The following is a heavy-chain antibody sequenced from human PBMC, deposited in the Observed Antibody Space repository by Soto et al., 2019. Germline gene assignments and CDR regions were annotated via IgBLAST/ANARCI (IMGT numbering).Heavy chain of an antibody. CDR1: GGSISSGDYY. J-gene: IGHJ4*02. D-gene: IGHD5-12*01. CDR3: ARGYVDIVATIRIAVAGTFDY. CDR2: IYYSGST. Sequence: LSLTCTVSGGSISSGDYYWSWIRQPPGKGLEWIGYIYYSGSTYYNPSLKSRVTISVDTSKNQFSLKLSSVTAADTAVYYCARGYVDIVATIRIAVAGTFDYWGQGTLVTVSS. V-gene: IGHV4-30-4*01.